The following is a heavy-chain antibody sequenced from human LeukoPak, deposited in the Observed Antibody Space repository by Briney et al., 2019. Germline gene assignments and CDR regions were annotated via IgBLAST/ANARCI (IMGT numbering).Heavy chain of an antibody. J-gene: IGHJ6*03. CDR1: GFTFSSYW. CDR2: INSDGSST. CDR3: ARGYYYYMDV. V-gene: IGHV3-74*01. Sequence: PRGSLRLSCAVSGFTFSSYWMHWVRQAPGKGLVWVARINSDGSSTSYADSVKGRFTISRDNAKNTLYLQMNSLRAEDTAVYYCARGYYYYMDVWGKGTTVTVSS.